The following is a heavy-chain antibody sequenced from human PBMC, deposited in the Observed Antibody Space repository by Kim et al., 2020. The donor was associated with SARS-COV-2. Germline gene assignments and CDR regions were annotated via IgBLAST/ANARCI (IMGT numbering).Heavy chain of an antibody. CDR1: SNY. V-gene: IGHV1-46*01. Sequence: SNYMHWVRQAPGQGLEWMGIINPSGGSTSYAQKFQGRVTMTRDTSTSTVYMELSSLRSEDTAVYYCARDLLRITIFGVAPGGLGYWGQGTLAT. CDR3: ARDLLRITIFGVAPGGLGY. D-gene: IGHD3-3*01. CDR2: INPSGGST. J-gene: IGHJ4*02.